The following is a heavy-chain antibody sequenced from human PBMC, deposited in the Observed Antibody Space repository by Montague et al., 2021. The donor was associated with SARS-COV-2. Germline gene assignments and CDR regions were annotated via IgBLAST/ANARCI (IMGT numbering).Heavy chain of an antibody. V-gene: IGHV4-61*02. CDR1: GGSISSGTHY. Sequence: TLSLTCTVSGGSISSGTHYWSWVRQPAGKGLEWIGRADTNGITTYNPSLGSRITISIDTSANQFSLNLRSVTAADTAVYFCASEVEIGWLSYFGNWGQGTLVAVSS. D-gene: IGHD3-22*01. J-gene: IGHJ4*02. CDR2: ADTNGIT. CDR3: ASEVEIGWLSYFGN.